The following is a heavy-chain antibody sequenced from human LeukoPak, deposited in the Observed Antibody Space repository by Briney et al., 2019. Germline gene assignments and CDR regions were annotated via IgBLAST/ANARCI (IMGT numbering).Heavy chain of an antibody. D-gene: IGHD6-13*01. V-gene: IGHV1-69*06. CDR2: IIPIFGTA. J-gene: IGHJ4*01. Sequence: SVKVSCKASGGTFSSYAISWVRQAPGQGLDWMGGIIPIFGTANYAQKFQGRVTITADKSTSTAYMKLSSLTSEDTAVYYCAALSGIAAAGLIDYWGQGTPVTVSS. CDR3: AALSGIAAAGLIDY. CDR1: GGTFSSYA.